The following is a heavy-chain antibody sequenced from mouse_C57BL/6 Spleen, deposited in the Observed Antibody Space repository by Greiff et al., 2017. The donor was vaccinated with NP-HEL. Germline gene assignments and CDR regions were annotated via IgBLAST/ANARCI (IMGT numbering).Heavy chain of an antibody. CDR1: GYAFSSSW. J-gene: IGHJ1*03. Sequence: LQESGPELVKPGASVKISCKASGYAFSSSWMNWVKQRPGKGLEWIGRIYPGDGDTNYNGKFKGKATLTADKSSSTAYMQLSSLTSEDSAVYFCAREGYYGSSYASWYFDVWGTGTTVTVSS. CDR3: AREGYYGSSYASWYFDV. CDR2: IYPGDGDT. V-gene: IGHV1-82*01. D-gene: IGHD1-1*01.